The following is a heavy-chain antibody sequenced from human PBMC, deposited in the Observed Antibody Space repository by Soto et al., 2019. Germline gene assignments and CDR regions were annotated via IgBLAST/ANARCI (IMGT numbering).Heavy chain of an antibody. V-gene: IGHV3-7*01. Sequence: GGSLRLSCAASGFTFSSYAMSWVRQAPGRGLEWVANIKEDGSEKYYVDSVKGRFTISRDNAKNPLYLQMNSLRAEDTAVYYCALGALRSLDWALDYWGQGTLVTVSS. CDR2: IKEDGSEK. D-gene: IGHD3-9*01. CDR3: ALGALRSLDWALDY. J-gene: IGHJ4*02. CDR1: GFTFSSYA.